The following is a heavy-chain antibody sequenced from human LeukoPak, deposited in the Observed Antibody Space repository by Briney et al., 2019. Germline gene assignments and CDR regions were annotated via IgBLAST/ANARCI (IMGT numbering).Heavy chain of an antibody. CDR3: ARDQIQLWLRYYFDY. Sequence: PGRSLRLSCAASGFTFSSYAMHWVRQAPGKGLEWVAVISYDGSNKYYADSVKGRFTISRDNSKNTLYLQMNSLRAEDTAVYYCARDQIQLWLRYYFDYWGQGTLVTVSS. CDR1: GFTFSSYA. CDR2: ISYDGSNK. V-gene: IGHV3-30-3*01. D-gene: IGHD5-18*01. J-gene: IGHJ4*02.